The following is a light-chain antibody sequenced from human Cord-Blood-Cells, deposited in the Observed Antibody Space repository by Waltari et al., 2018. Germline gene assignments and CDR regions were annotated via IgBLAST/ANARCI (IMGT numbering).Light chain of an antibody. V-gene: IGLV2-14*03. CDR3: SSYTSSSTLV. J-gene: IGLJ3*02. CDR2: DVS. Sequence: QSALTQPASVSGSPGQSITISCTGTSSYVGGFNYVSWYQQHPGKAPKLMIYDVSNRPSGVSNRFSGSKSGNTASLTISGLQAEDEVDYYCSSYTSSSTLVFGGGTKLTVL. CDR1: SSYVGGFNY.